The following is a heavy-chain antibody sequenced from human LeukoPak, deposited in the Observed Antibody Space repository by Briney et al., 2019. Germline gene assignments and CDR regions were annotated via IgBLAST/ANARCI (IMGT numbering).Heavy chain of an antibody. CDR2: IKQDGSEK. V-gene: IGHV3-7*01. CDR3: ARGYRDY. Sequence: GGSLRLSCEASGFTFSSYCMSWVRQAPGKGLEWVANIKQDGSEKYYVDSVKGRFTISRDNAKNSLYLQMNSLRAEDTALYYCARGYRDYWGQGTLVTVSS. CDR1: GFTFSSYC. D-gene: IGHD1-14*01. J-gene: IGHJ4*02.